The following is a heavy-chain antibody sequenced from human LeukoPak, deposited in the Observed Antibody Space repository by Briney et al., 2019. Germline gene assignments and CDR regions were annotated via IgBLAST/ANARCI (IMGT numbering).Heavy chain of an antibody. CDR2: ISSSSSYI. CDR3: ARDVGGYYYDSSGYYYYFDY. CDR1: GFTFSSYS. V-gene: IGHV3-21*01. D-gene: IGHD3-22*01. J-gene: IGHJ4*02. Sequence: GGSLRLSCAASGFTFSSYSTNWARQAPGKGLEWVSSISSSSSYIYYADSVKGRFTISRDNAKNSLYLQMNSLRAEDTAVYYCARDVGGYYYDSSGYYYYFDYWGQGTLVTVSS.